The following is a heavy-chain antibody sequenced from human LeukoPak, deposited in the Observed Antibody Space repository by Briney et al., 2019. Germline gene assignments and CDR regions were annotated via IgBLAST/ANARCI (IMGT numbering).Heavy chain of an antibody. Sequence: GGSLRLSCAASGFTFSDYYMSWIRQAPGKGLEWVSTISTGGGGTYYADSVKGRLTISRDNSKNTLYLQMNSLRADDTAVYYCAKDRPENYWGQGTLVTVSS. J-gene: IGHJ4*02. CDR3: AKDRPENY. CDR1: GFTFSDYY. CDR2: ISTGGGGT. V-gene: IGHV3-23*01. D-gene: IGHD1-14*01.